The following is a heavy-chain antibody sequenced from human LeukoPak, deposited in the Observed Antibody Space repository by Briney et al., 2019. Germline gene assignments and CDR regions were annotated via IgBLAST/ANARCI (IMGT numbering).Heavy chain of an antibody. D-gene: IGHD3-16*02. CDR3: ARGLGGSYRYTLGY. CDR1: GDSISSYY. V-gene: IGHV4-59*01. J-gene: IGHJ4*02. CDR2: IYYSGNT. Sequence: SETLSLTCTVSGDSISSYYWSWIRQPPGKGLDWIGYIYYSGNTNYNPSLKSRVTISVDTSKNQFSLKLISVTTADTAVYYCARGLGGSYRYTLGYWGQGTLVIVSS.